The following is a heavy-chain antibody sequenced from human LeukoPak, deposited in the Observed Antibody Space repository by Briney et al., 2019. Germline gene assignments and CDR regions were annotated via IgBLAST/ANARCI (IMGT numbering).Heavy chain of an antibody. V-gene: IGHV4-59*01. CDR3: ARVPPYNSGYGGFDY. Sequence: SETLPLTCSVSGGSISSYYWSWIRQPPGKRLEWIGYIYYSGSTYYNPSLKSRATISVDTSKNQFSLQLSSVTAADTAVYFCARVPPYNSGYGGFDYWGQGTLVTVSS. CDR2: IYYSGST. CDR1: GGSISSYY. J-gene: IGHJ4*02. D-gene: IGHD5-18*01.